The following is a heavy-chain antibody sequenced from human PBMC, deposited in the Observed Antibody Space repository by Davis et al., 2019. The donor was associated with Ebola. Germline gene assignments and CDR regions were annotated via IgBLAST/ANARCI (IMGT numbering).Heavy chain of an antibody. Sequence: ASVKVSCKASGGTFSSYAISWVRQAPGQGLEWMGWMNPNSGNTGYAQKLQGRVTMTTDTSTSTAYMELRSLRSDDTAVYYCARSITMIVVGYFDYWGQGTLVTVSS. V-gene: IGHV1-18*01. CDR1: GGTFSSYA. CDR2: MNPNSGNT. J-gene: IGHJ4*02. CDR3: ARSITMIVVGYFDY. D-gene: IGHD3-22*01.